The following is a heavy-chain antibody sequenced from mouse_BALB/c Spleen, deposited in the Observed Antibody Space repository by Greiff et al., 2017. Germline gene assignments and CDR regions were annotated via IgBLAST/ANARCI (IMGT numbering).Heavy chain of an antibody. Sequence: VQLQQSGAELVRPGTSVKVSCKASGYAFTNYLIEWVKQRPGQGLEWIGVINPGSGGTNYNEKFKGKATLTADKSSSTAYMQLSSLTSDDSAVYFCARRRDYYAMDYWGQGTSVTVSS. CDR1: GYAFTNYL. CDR3: ARRRDYYAMDY. V-gene: IGHV1-54*01. J-gene: IGHJ4*01. CDR2: INPGSGGT.